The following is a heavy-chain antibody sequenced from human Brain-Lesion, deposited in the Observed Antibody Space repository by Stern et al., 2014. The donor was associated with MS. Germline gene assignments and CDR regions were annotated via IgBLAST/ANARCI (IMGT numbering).Heavy chain of an antibody. CDR3: ARGERWFDS. J-gene: IGHJ5*01. CDR1: GFTFSNYW. D-gene: IGHD3-10*01. Sequence: MQLVQSGGGFVQPGGSLRLSCAASGFTFSNYWMHWVRQAPGKGLVWVSRVNNDGRRTSYADSVKGRFTMSRDHAKNTLYLQMNSLRVEDTAIYYCARGERWFDSWGQGTLVTVSS. V-gene: IGHV3-74*02. CDR2: VNNDGRRT.